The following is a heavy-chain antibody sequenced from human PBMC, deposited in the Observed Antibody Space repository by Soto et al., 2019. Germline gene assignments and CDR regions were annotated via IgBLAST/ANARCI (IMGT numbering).Heavy chain of an antibody. Sequence: PSETLSLTCTVSGGSIGSYYWSWIRQPPGKGLEWIGYIYYSGSTNYNPSLKSRVTISVDTSKNQFSLKLSSVTAADTAVYYCARLRLVYNWNDSGGAFDIWGQGTMVTVSS. CDR1: GGSIGSYY. CDR3: ARLRLVYNWNDSGGAFDI. J-gene: IGHJ3*02. D-gene: IGHD1-20*01. V-gene: IGHV4-59*08. CDR2: IYYSGST.